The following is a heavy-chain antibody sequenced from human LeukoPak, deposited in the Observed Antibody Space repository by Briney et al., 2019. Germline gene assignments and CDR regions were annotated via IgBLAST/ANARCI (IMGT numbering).Heavy chain of an antibody. D-gene: IGHD3-3*01. Sequence: GGSLRLSCAASGFTFSTYWMTWVRQAPGKGLEWVANIKQDGSEKNYVDSVKGRFTISRDNAKNSLSLQMNSLRAEDTAVYYCARKNYDFLSGGPKHFDYWGQGTLVTVSS. J-gene: IGHJ4*02. V-gene: IGHV3-7*01. CDR2: IKQDGSEK. CDR1: GFTFSTYW. CDR3: ARKNYDFLSGGPKHFDY.